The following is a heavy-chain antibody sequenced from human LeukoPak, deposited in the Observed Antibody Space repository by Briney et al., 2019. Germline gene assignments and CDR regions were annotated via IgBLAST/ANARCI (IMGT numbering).Heavy chain of an antibody. Sequence: GGSLRLSCAASGFTFSSYAMSWVRQAPGKGLEWVSGISHSAGSTYYADSVKGRFTISRDNSKNTLYLQMNSLRTEDSALYFCARDNSGPTGFGYWGQGTLVTVSS. CDR1: GFTFSSYA. J-gene: IGHJ4*02. CDR2: ISHSAGST. CDR3: ARDNSGPTGFGY. V-gene: IGHV3-23*01. D-gene: IGHD6-19*01.